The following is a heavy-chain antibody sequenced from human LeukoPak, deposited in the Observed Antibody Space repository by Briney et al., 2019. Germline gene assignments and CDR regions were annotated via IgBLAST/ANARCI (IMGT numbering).Heavy chain of an antibody. D-gene: IGHD5/OR15-5a*01. CDR1: GFAVNTYD. CDR3: AGYGVYPY. J-gene: IGHJ4*02. V-gene: IGHV3-48*01. CDR2: FGISGTI. Sequence: GGSLRLSCAASGFAVNTYDMHWVRQAPGEGPQWIAYFGISGTIYYADSVRGRFTISRDSAKNSVYLQMNGLRVDDTAIYYCAGYGVYPYWGQGTPVTVSS.